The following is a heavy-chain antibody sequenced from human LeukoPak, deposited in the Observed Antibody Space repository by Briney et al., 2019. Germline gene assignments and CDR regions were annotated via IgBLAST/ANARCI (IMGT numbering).Heavy chain of an antibody. Sequence: GESLKISCKGSRYSFTSYWIGWVRQMPGKGLEWMGIIYPGDSDTRYSPSFQGQVTISADKSISTAYLQWSSLKASDTAMYYCARHGMVRGVISWFDPWGQGTLVTVSS. J-gene: IGHJ5*02. V-gene: IGHV5-51*01. CDR2: IYPGDSDT. CDR1: RYSFTSYW. CDR3: ARHGMVRGVISWFDP. D-gene: IGHD3-10*01.